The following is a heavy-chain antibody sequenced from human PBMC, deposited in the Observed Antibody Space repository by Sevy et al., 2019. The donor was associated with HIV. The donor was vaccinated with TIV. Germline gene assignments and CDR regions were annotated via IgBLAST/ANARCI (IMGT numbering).Heavy chain of an antibody. V-gene: IGHV3-9*01. CDR1: GFTFDDYA. CDR3: AKGWDYDSSGLHAFDI. CDR2: ISWNSGSI. J-gene: IGHJ3*02. D-gene: IGHD3-22*01. Sequence: GGSLRLSCAASGFTFDDYAVHWVRQAPGKGLEWVSGISWNSGSIGYADSVKGRFTISRDNAKNSLYLQMNSLRAEDTALYYCAKGWDYDSSGLHAFDIWGQGTMVTVSS.